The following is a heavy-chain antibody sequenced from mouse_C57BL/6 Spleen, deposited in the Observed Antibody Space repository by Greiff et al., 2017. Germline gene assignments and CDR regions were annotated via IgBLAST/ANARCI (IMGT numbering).Heavy chain of an antibody. J-gene: IGHJ2*01. D-gene: IGHD3-3*01. V-gene: IGHV1-69*01. CDR1: GYTFTSYW. Sequence: QVQLQQPGAELVMPGASVKLSCKASGYTFTSYWMHWVKQRPGQGLEWIGEIDPSDSYTNYNQKFKGKYTLTVDKSSSTAYMQLSSLTSEDSAVYVCARGGLGCYYYDYSGQGTTLTVSS. CDR3: ARGGLGCYYYDY. CDR2: IDPSDSYT.